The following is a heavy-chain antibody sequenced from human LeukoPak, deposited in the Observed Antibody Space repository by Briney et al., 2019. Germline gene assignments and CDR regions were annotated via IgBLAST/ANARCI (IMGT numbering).Heavy chain of an antibody. CDR2: IYYSGST. CDR1: GGSVSSGSYY. Sequence: SETLSLTCTVSGGSVSSGSYYWSWIRQPPGKGLEWIGYIYYSGSTNYNPSLKSRVTISVDTSKNQFSLKLSSVTAADTAVYYCARVLSIVVVTAIPAYFDYWGQGTLVTVSS. V-gene: IGHV4-61*01. CDR3: ARVLSIVVVTAIPAYFDY. D-gene: IGHD2-21*02. J-gene: IGHJ4*02.